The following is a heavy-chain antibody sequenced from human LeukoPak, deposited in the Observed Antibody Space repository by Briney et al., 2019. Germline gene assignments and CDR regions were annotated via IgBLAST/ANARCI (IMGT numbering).Heavy chain of an antibody. CDR2: ISAYNGNT. CDR1: GYTFTSYG. D-gene: IGHD1-26*01. V-gene: IGHV1-18*01. CDR3: ARDLSELFETFSGSYCYLY. J-gene: IGHJ4*02. Sequence: ASVTVSCKASGYTFTSYGISWVRQAPGQGLEWMGWISAYNGNTNYAQKLQGRVTMTTDTSTSTAYMELRSLRSDDTAVYYCARDLSELFETFSGSYCYLYWGQGTLVTVSS.